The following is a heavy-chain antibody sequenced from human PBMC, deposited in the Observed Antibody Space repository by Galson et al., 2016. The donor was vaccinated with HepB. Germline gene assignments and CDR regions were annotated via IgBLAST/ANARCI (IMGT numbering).Heavy chain of an antibody. V-gene: IGHV3-30*03. CDR2: ISYDGSNK. D-gene: IGHD3-22*01. Sequence: SLRLSCAASEFSFSYYGMHWVRQAAGKGLEWVAVISYDGSNKYYADSVKGRFTISRDNSKNTLYLQMDSLRAEDTAIYYCALPNWITTIAVGWFDSWGQGTLVTVSS. CDR3: ALPNWITTIAVGWFDS. J-gene: IGHJ5*01. CDR1: EFSFSYYG.